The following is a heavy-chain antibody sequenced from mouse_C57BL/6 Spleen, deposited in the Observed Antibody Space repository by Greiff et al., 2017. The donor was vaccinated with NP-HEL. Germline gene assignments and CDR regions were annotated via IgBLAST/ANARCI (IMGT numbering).Heavy chain of an antibody. CDR1: GFTFSSYG. Sequence: EVMLVESGGDLVKPGGSLKLSCAASGFTFSSYGMSWVRQTPDKRLAWVATISSGGSYTYYPDSVKGRFTISRDNAKNTLYLQMSSLKSEDTAMYYCARRDTTAPYAMDYWGQGTSVTVSS. J-gene: IGHJ4*01. CDR3: ARRDTTAPYAMDY. D-gene: IGHD1-2*01. V-gene: IGHV5-6*02. CDR2: ISSGGSYT.